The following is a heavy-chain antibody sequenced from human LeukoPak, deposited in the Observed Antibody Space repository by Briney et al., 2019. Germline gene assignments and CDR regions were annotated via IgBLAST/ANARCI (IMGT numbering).Heavy chain of an antibody. D-gene: IGHD2-15*01. V-gene: IGHV3-23*01. Sequence: GGSLRLSCGASGSTFSSYAMSWVRQAPGKELEWVSAINGSGGSSYYADSVKGWFTISRDNSKNTLCLQMNSLRAEDTAVYYCAKATGYCSGGSCYSGGGDYWGQATLVTVSS. CDR2: INGSGGSS. CDR3: AKATGYCSGGSCYSGGGDY. CDR1: GSTFSSYA. J-gene: IGHJ4*02.